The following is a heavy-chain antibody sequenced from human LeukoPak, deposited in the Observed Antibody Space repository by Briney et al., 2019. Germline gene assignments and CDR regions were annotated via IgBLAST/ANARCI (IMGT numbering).Heavy chain of an antibody. J-gene: IGHJ4*02. Sequence: SETLSLTCTVSGGSISTYYWSWIRQPPGKGLEWIGYIYYSGSTYNPSLKSRVTISVDTSKNQFYLKLSSVTGADTAVYYCARALGYNRLDYWGQGTLVTVSS. CDR1: GGSISTYY. CDR2: IYYSGST. CDR3: ARALGYNRLDY. D-gene: IGHD1-14*01. V-gene: IGHV4-59*01.